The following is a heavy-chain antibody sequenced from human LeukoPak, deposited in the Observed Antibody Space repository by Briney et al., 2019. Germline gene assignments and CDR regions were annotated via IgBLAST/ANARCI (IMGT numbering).Heavy chain of an antibody. D-gene: IGHD3-3*01. J-gene: IGHJ3*02. Sequence: SETLSHTWTVSGGSISSYFWSWIRQPPGEGLEWIGYIYYSGSSYYNPSLKSRVTISIDASKKQFSLKLSSVTAADTAVYYCVGQNYDFWSGYSTGDAFHIWGQGTMVTVSS. CDR3: VGQNYDFWSGYSTGDAFHI. V-gene: IGHV4-59*06. CDR2: IYYSGSS. CDR1: GGSISSYF.